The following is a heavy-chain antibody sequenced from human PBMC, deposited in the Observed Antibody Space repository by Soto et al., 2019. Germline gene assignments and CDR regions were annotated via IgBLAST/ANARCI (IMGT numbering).Heavy chain of an antibody. CDR1: GGTFSSYT. D-gene: IGHD1-26*01. CDR2: IIPILGIA. Sequence: QVQLVQSGAEVKKPGSSVKVSCKASGGTFSSYTISWVRQAPGQGLEWMGRIIPILGIANYAQKFQGRVTITADNSTSTAYMELSSLRSEDTAVYYCARLSGYSGSYYPNWFDPWGQGTLVTVSS. V-gene: IGHV1-69*02. CDR3: ARLSGYSGSYYPNWFDP. J-gene: IGHJ5*02.